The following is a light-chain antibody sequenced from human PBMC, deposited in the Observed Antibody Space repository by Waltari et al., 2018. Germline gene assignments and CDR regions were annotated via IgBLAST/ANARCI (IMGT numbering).Light chain of an antibody. V-gene: IGLV2-23*01. CDR2: EGS. CDR3: CSYAGSSTSVV. J-gene: IGLJ2*01. Sequence: QSALTQPASVSGSPGQSITISYTGTSSDVGSYNLVSWYQQHPGKAPKLMIYEGSKRPSGLSNRFSGSKSGNTGSLAIFGRHAEDEADYYCCSYAGSSTSVVFGGGTKLTVL. CDR1: SSDVGSYNL.